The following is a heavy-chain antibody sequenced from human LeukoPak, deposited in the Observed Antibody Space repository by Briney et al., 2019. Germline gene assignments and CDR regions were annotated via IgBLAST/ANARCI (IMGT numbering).Heavy chain of an antibody. CDR3: ARGPDSRKAGY. D-gene: IGHD1-14*01. CDR2: ISHDEGT. J-gene: IGHJ4*02. CDR1: GESFTDHH. Sequence: SETLSLTCGIYGESFTDHHLSWTRQPPGKGLEWIGEISHDEGTNYNPSLRSRVTISLDMSKNQFFLKLTSVTAADTAVYYCARGPDSRKAGYWGPGTLVTVSS. V-gene: IGHV4-34*01.